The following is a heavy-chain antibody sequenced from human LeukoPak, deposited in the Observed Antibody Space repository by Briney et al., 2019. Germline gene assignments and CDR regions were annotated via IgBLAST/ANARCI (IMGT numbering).Heavy chain of an antibody. V-gene: IGHV3-23*01. J-gene: IGHJ4*02. Sequence: PGGSLRLSCAASGFTFSSYTMAWVRQAPGKGLEWVSGIRDSGANTFYADFLKGRFTISRDNSKNTLYLQMNSLRAEDTAVYYCALSSIGSSLDYWGQGTLVTVSS. CDR1: GFTFSSYT. CDR2: IRDSGANT. D-gene: IGHD6-13*01. CDR3: ALSSIGSSLDY.